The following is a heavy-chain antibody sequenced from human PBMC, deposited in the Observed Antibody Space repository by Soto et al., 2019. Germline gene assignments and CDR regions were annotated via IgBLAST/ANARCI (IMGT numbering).Heavy chain of an antibody. CDR2: IIPIFGTA. V-gene: IGHV1-69*13. CDR3: ARNPVRGYSGYEEVYYYYGMDV. Sequence: ASVKVSCKASGGTFSSYAISWERQAPGQGLEWMGGIIPIFGTANYAQKFQGRVTITADESTSTAYMELSSLRSEDTAVYYCARNPVRGYSGYEEVYYYYGMDVWGQGTTVTVSS. D-gene: IGHD5-12*01. J-gene: IGHJ6*02. CDR1: GGTFSSYA.